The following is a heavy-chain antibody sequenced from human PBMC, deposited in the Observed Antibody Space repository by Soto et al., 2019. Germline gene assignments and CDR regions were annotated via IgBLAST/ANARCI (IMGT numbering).Heavy chain of an antibody. CDR2: IYSSGST. Sequence: SETLALTCTVSGGSISRGDYYWSWIRQPPGKGLEWIGYIYSSGSTYYNPSLKSRLTMSIDTSKNQFSLKLSSVTAADTAVYYCSRAPSGPLEGRLFDYWGQGTLVTVSS. V-gene: IGHV4-30-4*01. CDR1: GGSISRGDYY. J-gene: IGHJ4*02. CDR3: SRAPSGPLEGRLFDY.